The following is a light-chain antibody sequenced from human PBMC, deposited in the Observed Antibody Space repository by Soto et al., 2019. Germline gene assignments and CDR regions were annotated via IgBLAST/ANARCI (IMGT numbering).Light chain of an antibody. CDR1: QAISNW. CDR3: QQTNSFPLT. Sequence: DIQMTQSPSSVSASVGDRVTITCRASQAISNWLAWYQQKPGRAPKFLIYAASSLKRGVPSRFSGSGSGTDFTLTISSLQPEDFATYYCQQTNSFPLTFGQGTKLEIK. J-gene: IGKJ2*01. V-gene: IGKV1-12*01. CDR2: AAS.